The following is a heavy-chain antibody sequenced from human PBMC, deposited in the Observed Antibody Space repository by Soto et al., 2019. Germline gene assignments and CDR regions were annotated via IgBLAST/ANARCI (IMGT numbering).Heavy chain of an antibody. CDR1: GFTFSSYS. CDR2: ISSSSSTI. Sequence: GSLRLSCAASGFTFSSYSMNWVRQAPGKGLEWVSYISSSSSTIYYADSVKGRFTISRDNAKNSLYLQMNSLRAEDTAVYYCARDWDIVVVPAASGLWFDPWGQGTLVTVSS. D-gene: IGHD2-2*01. CDR3: ARDWDIVVVPAASGLWFDP. J-gene: IGHJ5*02. V-gene: IGHV3-48*01.